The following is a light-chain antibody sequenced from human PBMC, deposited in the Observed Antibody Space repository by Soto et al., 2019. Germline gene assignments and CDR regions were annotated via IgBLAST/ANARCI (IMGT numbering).Light chain of an antibody. J-gene: IGLJ1*01. CDR2: DVT. CDR1: NSDAGGYNY. Sequence: QSALTQPRSVSGSPGQSVTISCTGTNSDAGGYNYVSWYQHHPGKAPKLIIYDVTKRPSGVPGRFSGSKSGNTASLTISGLQAEDEADYYCCSSYGGSYSYVFGTGTKVTVL. CDR3: CSSYGGSYSYV. V-gene: IGLV2-11*01.